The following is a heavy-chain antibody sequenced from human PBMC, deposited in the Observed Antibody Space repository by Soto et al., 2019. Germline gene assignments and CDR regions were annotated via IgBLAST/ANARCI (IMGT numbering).Heavy chain of an antibody. CDR1: GVTFNNYW. CDR2: ISGDGRST. V-gene: IGHV3-74*01. D-gene: IGHD3-16*01. CDR3: GGGGSSVARISYLTEH. J-gene: IGHJ1*01. Sequence: EVQLVESGGGLVQPGGSLRLSCTASGVTFNNYWLHWVRQAPGKGLVWVSRISGDGRSTTYEDSVKGRFTISRDNAKNTVYLQMTSLRAQDTAVYPCGGGGSSVARISYLTEHWGQGTLVTVSS.